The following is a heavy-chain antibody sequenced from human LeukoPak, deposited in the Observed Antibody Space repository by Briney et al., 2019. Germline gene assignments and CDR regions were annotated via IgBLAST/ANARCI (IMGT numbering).Heavy chain of an antibody. Sequence: NPSETLSLTCTVSGGSISSYYWSWIRQPPGKGLEWIGYIYYSGSTNYNPSLKSRVTISVDTSKNQFSLKLSSVTAADTAVYYCARGMSITMVRGVPYFDYWGQGTLVTVSS. V-gene: IGHV4-59*01. D-gene: IGHD3-10*01. CDR1: GGSISSYY. CDR3: ARGMSITMVRGVPYFDY. CDR2: IYYSGST. J-gene: IGHJ4*02.